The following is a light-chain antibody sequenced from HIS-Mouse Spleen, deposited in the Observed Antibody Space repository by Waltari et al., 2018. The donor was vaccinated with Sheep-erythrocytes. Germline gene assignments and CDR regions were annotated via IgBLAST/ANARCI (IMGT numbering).Light chain of an antibody. CDR2: DAS. J-gene: IGKJ1*01. CDR1: QGISSA. CDR3: QQFNNYPRT. V-gene: IGKV1D-13*01. Sequence: AIQLTQSPSSLSASVGDRVTITCRASQGISSALAWYQQKPGKAPKLLIYDASSLESGVPARFSCSGSGTDFTLTISSLQPEDFATYYCQQFNNYPRTFGQGTKVEIK.